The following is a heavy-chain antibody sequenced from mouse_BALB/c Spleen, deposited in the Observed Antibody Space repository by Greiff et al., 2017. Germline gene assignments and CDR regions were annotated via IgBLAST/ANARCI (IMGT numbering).Heavy chain of an antibody. D-gene: IGHD2-1*01. J-gene: IGHJ4*01. V-gene: IGHV1-5*01. CDR1: GYSFTSYW. Sequence: VHVKQSGTVLARPGASVKMSCKASGYSFTSYWMHWVKQRPGQGLEWIGAIYPGNSDTSYNQKFKGKAKLTAVTSASTAYMELSSLTNEDSAVYYCTRYGNYVYYYAMDYWGQGTSVTVSS. CDR3: TRYGNYVYYYAMDY. CDR2: IYPGNSDT.